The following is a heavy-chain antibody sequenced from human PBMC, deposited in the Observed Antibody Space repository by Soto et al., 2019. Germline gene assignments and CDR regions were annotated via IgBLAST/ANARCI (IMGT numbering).Heavy chain of an antibody. CDR2: ISSRSNYI. CDR1: GFTFSIHT. V-gene: IGHV3-21*01. Sequence: EVQLEESGGGLVKPGGSLRLSCAASGFTFSIHTMNWVRQPTGKGLEWVSFISSRSNYIYYADSVKGRFTISRDNAKDSVFLQMNSLRVEDTAVYYCVRGGSLVGAATTSALDIWGQGTMVTVSS. CDR3: VRGGSLVGAATTSALDI. D-gene: IGHD1-26*01. J-gene: IGHJ3*02.